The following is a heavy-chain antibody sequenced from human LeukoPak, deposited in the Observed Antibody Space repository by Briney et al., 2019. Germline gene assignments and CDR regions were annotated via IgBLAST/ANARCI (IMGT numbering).Heavy chain of an antibody. CDR2: MNPNSGDT. J-gene: IGHJ4*02. V-gene: IGHV1-8*01. D-gene: IGHD3-22*01. CDR3: ARGLGDYYDTSDYYYAVAAH. Sequence: ASVKVSCKASGYTFTTYDITWVRQATGQGLEWMGWMNPNSGDTTYAQKFQGRVAMTRDTSISTAYMELSSLRSEDTAVYYCARGLGDYYDTSDYYYAVAAHWGQGTLIIVSS. CDR1: GYTFTTYD.